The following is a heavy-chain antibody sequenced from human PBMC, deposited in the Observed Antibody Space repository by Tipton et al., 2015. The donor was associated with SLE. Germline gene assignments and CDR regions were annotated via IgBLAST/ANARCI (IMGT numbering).Heavy chain of an antibody. CDR2: INHSGST. Sequence: TLSLTCAVYGGSFSGYSWSWIRQPPGKGLEWIGEINHSGSTNYNPSLKSRVTISVDTSKNQFSLKLSSVTAADTAVYYCARAQNSSMGYWGQGTLVTVSS. J-gene: IGHJ4*02. CDR1: GGSFSGYS. V-gene: IGHV4-34*01. CDR3: ARAQNSSMGY. D-gene: IGHD1-7*01.